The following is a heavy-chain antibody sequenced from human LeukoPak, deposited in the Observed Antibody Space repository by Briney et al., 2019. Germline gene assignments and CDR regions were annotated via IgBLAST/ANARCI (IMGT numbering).Heavy chain of an antibody. CDR2: ISGSGGST. J-gene: IGHJ4*02. D-gene: IGHD2-8*01. CDR1: GFTFSSYA. Sequence: GGSLRLSCAASGFTFSSYAMSWVRQAPGKGLEWVSAISGSGGSTYYADSVKGRFTIPRDNSKNTLYVQMNSLRAEDTAVYYCAKAPPSDRVYAIRSHPFDYWGQGTLVTVSS. CDR3: AKAPPSDRVYAIRSHPFDY. V-gene: IGHV3-23*01.